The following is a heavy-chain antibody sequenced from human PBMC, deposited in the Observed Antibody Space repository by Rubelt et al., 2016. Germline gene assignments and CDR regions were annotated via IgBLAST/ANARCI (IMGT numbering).Heavy chain of an antibody. V-gene: IGHV3-48*04. J-gene: IGHJ4*02. CDR1: GFTFSNYR. CDR3: ATTLHDFGEYDAVN. D-gene: IGHD4-17*01. CDR2: INYKGSTI. Sequence: VQLVESGGGVVQPGRSLRLSCAASGFTFSNYRMTWVRQAPGKGLEWISYINYKGSTISYADSVKGRFTISRDNAKNSLFLQMNSLRADETAVDYCATTLHDFGEYDAVNWGQGTLVTVSS.